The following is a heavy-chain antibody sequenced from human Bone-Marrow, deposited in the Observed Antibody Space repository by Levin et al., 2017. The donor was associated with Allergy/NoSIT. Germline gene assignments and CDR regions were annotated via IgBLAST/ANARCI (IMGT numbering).Heavy chain of an antibody. V-gene: IGHV3-15*01. D-gene: IGHD5-24*01. CDR3: TTLGSRHGFKVLAY. Sequence: GGSLRLSCSASGFTFTTAWMSWVRQAPGKGLEWIGRIKSKSDGGATQISAPVAGRFTISRDDSEKTLYLQMNSLKTDDTAVYYCTTLGSRHGFKVLAYWGQGTLVTVSS. CDR2: IKSKSDGGAT. J-gene: IGHJ4*02. CDR1: GFTFTTAW.